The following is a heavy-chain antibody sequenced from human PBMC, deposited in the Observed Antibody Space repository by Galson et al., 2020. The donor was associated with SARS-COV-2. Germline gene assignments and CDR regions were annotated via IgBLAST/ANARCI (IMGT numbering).Heavy chain of an antibody. CDR2: IIPIFGTA. D-gene: IGHD4-17*01. V-gene: IGHV1-69*13. CDR1: GGTFSSYA. CDR3: AREPYYRTPYGDYVGGDY. Sequence: SVKVSCKASGGTFSSYAISWVRQAPGQGLEWMGGIIPIFGTANYAQKFQGRVTITADESTSTAYMELSSLRSEDTAVYYCAREPYYRTPYGDYVGGDYWGQGTLVTVSS. J-gene: IGHJ4*02.